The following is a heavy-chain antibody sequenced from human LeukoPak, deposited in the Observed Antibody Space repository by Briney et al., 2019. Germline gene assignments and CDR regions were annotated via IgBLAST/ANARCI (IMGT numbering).Heavy chain of an antibody. CDR3: AIMMGVDAFDI. Sequence: GASVKVSCKASGYTFTGYYMHWVRQAPGQGLEWMGIINPSGGSTSYAQKFQGRVTMTRDTSTSTVYMELSSLRSEDTAMYYCAIMMGVDAFDIWGQGTMVTVSS. CDR2: INPSGGST. V-gene: IGHV1-46*01. J-gene: IGHJ3*02. D-gene: IGHD3-16*01. CDR1: GYTFTGYY.